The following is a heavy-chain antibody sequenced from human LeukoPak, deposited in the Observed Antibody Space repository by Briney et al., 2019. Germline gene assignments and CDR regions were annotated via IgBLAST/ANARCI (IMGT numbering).Heavy chain of an antibody. CDR2: IIPIFGTA. V-gene: IGHV1-69*13. J-gene: IGHJ4*02. D-gene: IGHD3-10*01. CDR3: ARAGPYKFDPLLFGNDY. CDR1: GGTFSSYA. Sequence: GASVKVSCKASGGTFSSYAISWVRQAPGQGLEWMGGIIPIFGTANYAQKFQGRVTITADESTSTAYMELSSLRSDDTAVCYCARAGPYKFDPLLFGNDYWGQGTLVTVSS.